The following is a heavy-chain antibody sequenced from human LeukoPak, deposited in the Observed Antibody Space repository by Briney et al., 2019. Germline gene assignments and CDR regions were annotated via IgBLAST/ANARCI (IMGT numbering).Heavy chain of an antibody. CDR1: GYTFTSYG. V-gene: IGHV1-69*10. J-gene: IGHJ4*02. Sequence: ASVTVSCKASGYTFTSYGINWVRQAPGQGLEWMGRIIPILGIANYAQKFQGRVTITADKSTSTAYMELSSLRSEDTAVYYCARDPIAARPNYRGQGTLVTVSS. D-gene: IGHD6-6*01. CDR2: IIPILGIA. CDR3: ARDPIAARPNY.